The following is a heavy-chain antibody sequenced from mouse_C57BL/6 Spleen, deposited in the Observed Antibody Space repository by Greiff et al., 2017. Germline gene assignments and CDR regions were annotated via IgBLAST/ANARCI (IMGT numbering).Heavy chain of an antibody. CDR2: ISNGGGST. J-gene: IGHJ4*01. V-gene: IGHV5-12*01. Sequence: EVKLMESGGGLVQPGGSLKLSCAASEFTFSDYYMYWVRQTPEKRLEWVAYISNGGGSTYYPDTVKGRFTISRDNAKNTLYLQLSRLKSEDTAMYYCARQGYGNYAMDYWGQGTSVTVSS. CDR1: EFTFSDYY. D-gene: IGHD2-10*02. CDR3: ARQGYGNYAMDY.